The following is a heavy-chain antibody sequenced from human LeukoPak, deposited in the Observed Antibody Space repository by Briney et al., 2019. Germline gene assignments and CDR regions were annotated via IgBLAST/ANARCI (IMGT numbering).Heavy chain of an antibody. CDR3: ARQRGGVDY. Sequence: SETLFLTCTVSGGSVSSGSYYWSWIRQPPGKGLEWIGYIYYSGSTNYNPSLKSRVTISVDTSKNQFSLKLSSVTAADTAVYYCARQRGGVDYWGQGTLVTVSS. CDR1: GGSVSSGSYY. J-gene: IGHJ4*02. D-gene: IGHD3-10*01. V-gene: IGHV4-61*01. CDR2: IYYSGST.